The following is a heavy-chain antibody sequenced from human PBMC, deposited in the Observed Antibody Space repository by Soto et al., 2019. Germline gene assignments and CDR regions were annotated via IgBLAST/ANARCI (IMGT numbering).Heavy chain of an antibody. CDR2: IYHSGTT. D-gene: IGHD2-2*01. CDR3: AGVPDR. Sequence: QLQLQESGSGLVKPSQTLSLTCAVSGGSISSGGYSWSWIRQPPGKGLEWIGYIYHSGTTYYNPSHKSRVTLSVDRSKNQFSRQLSCGTAADTVVYYWAGVPDRWGQGTLVAV. J-gene: IGHJ5*02. V-gene: IGHV4-30-2*01. CDR1: GGSISSGGYS.